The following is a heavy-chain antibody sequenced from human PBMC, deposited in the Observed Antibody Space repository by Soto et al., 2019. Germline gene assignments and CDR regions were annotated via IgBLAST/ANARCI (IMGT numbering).Heavy chain of an antibody. CDR1: GFTFSSYA. CDR2: ISGSGGST. CDR3: AKDSRAAGDFDY. J-gene: IGHJ4*02. D-gene: IGHD6-13*01. V-gene: IGHV3-23*01. Sequence: GESLRLSCAASGFTFSSYAMSWVRQAPGKGLEWVSAISGSGGSTYYADSVKGRFTISRDNSKNTLYLQMNSLRAEDTAVYYCAKDSRAAGDFDYWGQGTLVTVSS.